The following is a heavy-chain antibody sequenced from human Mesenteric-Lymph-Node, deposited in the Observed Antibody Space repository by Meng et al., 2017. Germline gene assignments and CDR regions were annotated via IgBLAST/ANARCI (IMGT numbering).Heavy chain of an antibody. D-gene: IGHD1-26*01. J-gene: IGHJ6*02. Sequence: GESLKISCAASGFTFDDYAMHWVRQAPGKGLEWVSSISSSSSYIYYADSVKGRFTISRDNAKNSLYLQMNSLRAEDTAVYYCTRGGQWENGMDVWGQGTTVTVSS. CDR2: ISSSSSYI. V-gene: IGHV3-21*01. CDR3: TRGGQWENGMDV. CDR1: GFTFDDYA.